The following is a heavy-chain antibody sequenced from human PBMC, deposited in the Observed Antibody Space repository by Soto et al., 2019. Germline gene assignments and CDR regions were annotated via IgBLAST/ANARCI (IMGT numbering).Heavy chain of an antibody. V-gene: IGHV3-23*01. CDR2: IRGDGGQT. D-gene: IGHD3-9*01. CDR3: ARDVGLDSDDFFAY. CDR1: GFTFTSYG. Sequence: GWSLRLSCTASGFTFTSYGMGWVRQAPGKGLQWVSTIRGDGGQTHYTDSVKGRFSISRDNSKNTVYLQMDSLRAEDTAMYFCARDVGLDSDDFFAYWGQGTQVTVSS. J-gene: IGHJ4*02.